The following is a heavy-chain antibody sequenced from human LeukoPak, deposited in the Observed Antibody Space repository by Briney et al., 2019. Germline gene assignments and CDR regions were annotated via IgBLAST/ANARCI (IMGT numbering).Heavy chain of an antibody. CDR3: ARGMADYVWGSYRYIGDY. CDR2: IISSGNTI. Sequence: GGSLRLSCAASGFTFSTYEMNWVRQAPGKGLEWVSYIISSGNTIYYADSVKGRFTISRDNAKNSLYLQMNSLRAEDTAVYYCARGMADYVWGSYRYIGDYWGQGTLVTVSS. V-gene: IGHV3-48*03. CDR1: GFTFSTYE. J-gene: IGHJ4*02. D-gene: IGHD3-16*02.